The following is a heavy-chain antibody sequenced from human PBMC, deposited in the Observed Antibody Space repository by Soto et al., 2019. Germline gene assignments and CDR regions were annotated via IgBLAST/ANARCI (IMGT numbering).Heavy chain of an antibody. CDR1: GFTFNNYY. D-gene: IGHD2-15*01. J-gene: IGHJ4*02. CDR3: GRGFGGTH. V-gene: IGHV3-7*05. CDR2: INQDGSAK. Sequence: EVQLVESGGGLVQPGGSLRLSCAASGFTFNNYYMVRVRQAPGRGLEWVANINQDGSAKYYVDSVKGRFTISRDNAKSSLYLQINSLRAEDTATYYCGRGFGGTHWGQGSLVTVSS.